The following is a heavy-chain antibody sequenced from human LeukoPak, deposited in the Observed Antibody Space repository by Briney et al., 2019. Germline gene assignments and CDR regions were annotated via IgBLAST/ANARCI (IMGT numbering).Heavy chain of an antibody. CDR3: ARSSCTSTSCYRSSYYFGLAV. CDR2: IYYSGST. D-gene: IGHD2-2*01. Sequence: PSETLSLTCTVSGGSISSSSYYWGWIRQPPGQGLEWIGSIYYSGSTDYNPSLESRITMSVDTSKNQFSLKLSSVTAADTAVYYCARSSCTSTSCYRSSYYFGLAVWGQGTTVTVSS. CDR1: GGSISSSSYY. J-gene: IGHJ6*02. V-gene: IGHV4-39*07.